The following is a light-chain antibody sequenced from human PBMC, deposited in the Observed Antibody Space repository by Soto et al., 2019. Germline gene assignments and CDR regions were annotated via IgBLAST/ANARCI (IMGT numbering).Light chain of an antibody. Sequence: DIQMTQSPSTLSASVGDRVTITCRASEIISRWLAWYQQKPGKAPKLLIYGVSSLESGVPSRFSGSGSGTHFTLTISGLQRDDFAIYYCQHYDGYPQTFGQGTRLEIK. CDR1: EIISRW. CDR2: GVS. CDR3: QHYDGYPQT. J-gene: IGKJ5*01. V-gene: IGKV1-5*01.